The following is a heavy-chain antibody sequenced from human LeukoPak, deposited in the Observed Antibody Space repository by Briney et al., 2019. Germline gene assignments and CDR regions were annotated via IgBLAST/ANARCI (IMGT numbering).Heavy chain of an antibody. CDR3: ARDLAVAEAFDI. CDR2: ISSSSSYI. D-gene: IGHD6-19*01. Sequence: GGSLRLSCGASGFTFSSYSMNWVRQAPGKGLEWVSSISSSSSYIYYADSVKGRFTISRDNAKNSLYLQMNSLRAEDTAVYYCARDLAVAEAFDIWGQGTMVTVSS. CDR1: GFTFSSYS. V-gene: IGHV3-21*01. J-gene: IGHJ3*02.